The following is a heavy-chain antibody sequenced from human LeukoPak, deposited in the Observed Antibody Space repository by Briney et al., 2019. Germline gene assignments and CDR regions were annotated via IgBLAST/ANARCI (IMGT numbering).Heavy chain of an antibody. CDR3: ARGLYCSSTSCFRYYYYYYYMDV. Sequence: ASVKVSCKASGYTFTSYDINWVRQATGQGLEWMGWMNPNSGNTGYAQKFQGRVTMTRNTSISTAYMELSSLRSEDTAVYYCARGLYCSSTSCFRYYYYYYYMDVWGKGTTVTVSS. CDR2: MNPNSGNT. V-gene: IGHV1-8*01. D-gene: IGHD2-2*01. J-gene: IGHJ6*03. CDR1: GYTFTSYD.